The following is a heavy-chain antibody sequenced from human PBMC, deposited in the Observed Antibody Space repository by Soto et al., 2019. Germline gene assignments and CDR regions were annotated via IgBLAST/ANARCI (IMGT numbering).Heavy chain of an antibody. CDR3: ARYRREAVAGYTLDN. Sequence: SGTLARSCTVSGGSISSNYWTWIRQPPGKGLEWIGYVYNSGSTNYNPSLKSRVTISEDTSKSQFSLKVNSMTAADTAVYYCARYRREAVAGYTLDNWGQGILVTVSS. D-gene: IGHD6-13*01. CDR2: VYNSGST. J-gene: IGHJ4*02. CDR1: GGSISSNY. V-gene: IGHV4-59*01.